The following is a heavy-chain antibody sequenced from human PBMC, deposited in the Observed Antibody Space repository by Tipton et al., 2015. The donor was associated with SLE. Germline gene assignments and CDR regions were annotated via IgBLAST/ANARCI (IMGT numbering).Heavy chain of an antibody. V-gene: IGHV4-39*07. Sequence: TLSLTCFVSGASVRSTSYHWGWIRQPPGKGLEWIGEINHSGSTTYNSSLKSRVTMSIDTSKNQFSLRLNSVTAADTAMYYCARRCGKGLYLWGQGTLVTVSS. CDR1: GASVRSTSYH. CDR2: INHSGST. J-gene: IGHJ4*02. D-gene: IGHD2-8*01. CDR3: ARRCGKGLYL.